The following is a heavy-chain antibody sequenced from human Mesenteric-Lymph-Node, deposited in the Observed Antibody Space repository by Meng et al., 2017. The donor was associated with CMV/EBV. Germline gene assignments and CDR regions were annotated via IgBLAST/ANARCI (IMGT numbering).Heavy chain of an antibody. D-gene: IGHD2-2*01. CDR3: ARGRTLVVPAAMSWWFDP. J-gene: IGHJ5*02. CDR2: IYYSGST. V-gene: IGHV4-39*07. CDR1: GGSISSSSYY. Sequence: SETLSLTCSVSGGSISSSSYYWGWIRQPPGKGLEWIGSIYYSGSTYYSPYLKSRVTISVDSSKNQISLKLSSLTAADTAVYYCARGRTLVVPAAMSWWFDPWGQGTLVTVSS.